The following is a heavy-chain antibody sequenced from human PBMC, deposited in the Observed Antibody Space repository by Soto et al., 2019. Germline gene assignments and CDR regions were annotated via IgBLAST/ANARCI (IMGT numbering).Heavy chain of an antibody. CDR3: ARHAWSETAVDY. CDR2: IDPSDSYT. CDR1: GYSFTSYW. V-gene: IGHV5-10-1*01. J-gene: IGHJ4*02. Sequence: LGESLKISCKGSGYSFTSYWISWVRQMPGKGLEWMGRIDPSDSYTNYSPSFQGHVTISADKSISTAYLQWSSLKASDTAMYYCARHAWSETAVDYWGQGTLVTVSS. D-gene: IGHD2-15*01.